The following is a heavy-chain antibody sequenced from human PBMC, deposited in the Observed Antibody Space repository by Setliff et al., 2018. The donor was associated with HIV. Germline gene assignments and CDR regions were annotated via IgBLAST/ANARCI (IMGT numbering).Heavy chain of an antibody. V-gene: IGHV3-15*05. Sequence: LSLSCAASGFTFSNAWMSWVRQAPGKGLEWVGRIKSKSDGGTTSYAAPVKDRFTISRDDSRNTLYLQMNSMKSDDTATYYCVGHYYDPLTGYYVWFFDVWGRGTLVTVSS. CDR1: GFTFSNAW. J-gene: IGHJ2*01. CDR2: IKSKSDGGTT. D-gene: IGHD3-9*01. CDR3: VGHYYDPLTGYYVWFFDV.